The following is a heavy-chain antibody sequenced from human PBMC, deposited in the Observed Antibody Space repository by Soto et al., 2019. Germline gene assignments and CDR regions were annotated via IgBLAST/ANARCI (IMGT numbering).Heavy chain of an antibody. CDR2: ISPRSGGT. V-gene: IGHV1-2*02. Sequence: GASVKVSCKASGYSFIDYYMHWVRQAPGQGLEWMGRISPRSGGTNYAQKFEGRVTMTWDTSLNTAYMELSSLISEDTAVYYCARPPGYISDWYYFDLWGQGTLVTVSS. CDR1: GYSFIDYY. CDR3: ARPPGYISDWYYFDL. J-gene: IGHJ4*02. D-gene: IGHD3-9*01.